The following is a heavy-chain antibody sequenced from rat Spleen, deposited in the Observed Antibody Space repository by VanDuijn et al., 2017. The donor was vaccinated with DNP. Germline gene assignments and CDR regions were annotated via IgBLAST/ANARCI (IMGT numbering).Heavy chain of an antibody. CDR3: ARYTTGLDY. J-gene: IGHJ2*01. D-gene: IGHD1-6*01. CDR2: ISYSGNT. CDR1: GYSITSNY. V-gene: IGHV3-1*01. Sequence: EVQLQESGPGLVKPSQSLSLTCSVTGYSITSNYWGWFRKFPGNKMEWIGHISYSGNTSYNPSLKSRISITRDTSKNQFFLQLNSVTTEDTATYYCARYTTGLDYWGQGVMVTVSS.